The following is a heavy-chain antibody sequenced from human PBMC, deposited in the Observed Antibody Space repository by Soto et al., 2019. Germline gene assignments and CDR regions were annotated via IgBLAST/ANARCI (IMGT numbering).Heavy chain of an antibody. CDR1: GASITHYY. J-gene: IGHJ6*02. D-gene: IGHD2-21*02. CDR2: FSSTGST. Sequence: PSETLSLTCAVSGASITHYYWNWIRQSPGKGLEWIVSFSSTGSTVYNPSLGSRVTISLDTSKNQFSLKLSSVTAADTAVYYCARVCGGDCHNGMDVWGQGTTVTVSS. V-gene: IGHV4-4*08. CDR3: ARVCGGDCHNGMDV.